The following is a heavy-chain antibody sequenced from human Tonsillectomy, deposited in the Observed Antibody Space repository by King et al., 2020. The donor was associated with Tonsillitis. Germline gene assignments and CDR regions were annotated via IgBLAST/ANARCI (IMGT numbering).Heavy chain of an antibody. CDR2: IYYSGST. CDR3: ARGGKDAFDI. V-gene: IGHV4-59*01. Sequence: VQLQESGPGLVKPSETLSLTCTVSGGSISSYYWSWIRQPPGKGLEWIGYIYYSGSTNYNPSLKSRVTISVDTSKNQFSLKLSSVTAADTAVYYCARGGKDAFDIWGQGTMVTVSS. J-gene: IGHJ3*02. D-gene: IGHD3-10*01. CDR1: GGSISSYY.